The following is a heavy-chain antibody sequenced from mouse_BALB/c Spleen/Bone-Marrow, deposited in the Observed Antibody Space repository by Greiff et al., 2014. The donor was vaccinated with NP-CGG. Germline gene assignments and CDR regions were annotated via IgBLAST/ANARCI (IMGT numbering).Heavy chain of an antibody. CDR2: ISNGGTYT. CDR3: ARSGERYGAMDY. D-gene: IGHD1-1*02. Sequence: DVMLVESGGGLVKPGGSLKLSCAASGFTFSDFYMFWFRQTPENRLEWVATISNGGTYTYYPDSVKGRFTISRDNAKNNLYLQMSSLKSEDTAMYYCARSGERYGAMDYWGQGTSVTVTS. V-gene: IGHV5-4*02. CDR1: GFTFSDFY. J-gene: IGHJ4*01.